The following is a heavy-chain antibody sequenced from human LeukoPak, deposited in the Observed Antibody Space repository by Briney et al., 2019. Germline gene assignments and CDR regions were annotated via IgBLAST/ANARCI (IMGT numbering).Heavy chain of an antibody. CDR2: INAGNGNT. CDR3: ARDREGSDLDY. V-gene: IGHV1-3*01. Sequence: GASVKVSCKASGYTFTSYAMHWVRQAPGQRLEWMGWINAGNGNTKYSQKFQGRVTITRDTSASTAYMELRSLRSDDTAVYYCARDREGSDLDYWGQGTLVTVSS. J-gene: IGHJ4*02. CDR1: GYTFTSYA.